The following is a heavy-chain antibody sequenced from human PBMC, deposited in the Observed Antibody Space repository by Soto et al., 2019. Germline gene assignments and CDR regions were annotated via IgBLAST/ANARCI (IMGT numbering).Heavy chain of an antibody. CDR3: ARLYMALDY. V-gene: IGHV4-39*01. Sequence: QVQLQESGPGLVKPSETLSLICTVSGDSINSSDYHWGWIRQPPGKGLEWIGSVYYLGGTHSNPSLKSRVTISVDTPGSQFTLKLMSVTAADTAVYYCARLYMALDYWGQGSLVTVSS. CDR2: VYYLGGT. J-gene: IGHJ4*02. D-gene: IGHD3-10*01. CDR1: GDSINSSDYH.